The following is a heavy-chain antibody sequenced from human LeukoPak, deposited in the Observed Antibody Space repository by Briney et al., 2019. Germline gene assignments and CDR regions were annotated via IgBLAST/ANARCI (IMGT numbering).Heavy chain of an antibody. Sequence: GGSLRLSCATSGFTFSNYWMSWVRQAPGKGLEWVANIKEDGSEKYYVESVKGRFTISRDNAKNSLYLQMNSLRAEDTAVYYCARGGPRDGYDYWGQGTLVTVSS. V-gene: IGHV3-7*01. CDR2: IKEDGSEK. J-gene: IGHJ4*02. CDR3: ARGGPRDGYDY. D-gene: IGHD5-18*01. CDR1: GFTFSNYW.